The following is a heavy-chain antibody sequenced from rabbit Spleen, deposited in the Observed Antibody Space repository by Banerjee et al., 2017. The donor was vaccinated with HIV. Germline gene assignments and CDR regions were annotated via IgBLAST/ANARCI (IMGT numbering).Heavy chain of an antibody. D-gene: IGHD8-1*01. Sequence: QQVVESGGGLVQPGASLTLTCTASGFDFSNYNFMCWVRQAPGKGLEWIACIDTGSSDFTYFASWANGRFTISRTSSTTVTLQMTSLTAADTATYFCARDSGSSFSSYGMDLWGPGTLVTVS. J-gene: IGHJ6*01. CDR2: IDTGSSDFT. CDR1: GFDFSNYNF. V-gene: IGHV1S40*01. CDR3: ARDSGSSFSSYGMDL.